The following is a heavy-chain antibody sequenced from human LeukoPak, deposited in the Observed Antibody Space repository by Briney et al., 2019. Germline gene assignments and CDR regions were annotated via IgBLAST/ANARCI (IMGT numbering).Heavy chain of an antibody. CDR2: IYYSGNT. CDR1: GGSISSDDYY. D-gene: IGHD3-16*01. V-gene: IGHV4-30-4*08. CDR3: ARFNGGRFDY. J-gene: IGHJ4*02. Sequence: SETLSLTCTVSGGSISSDDYYWTWLRQPPGEGLEWIGCIYYSGNTYYNPSLKRRLTISIDASKNQFSLKLSSVTAADTAVYYCARFNGGRFDYWGQGTLVTVSS.